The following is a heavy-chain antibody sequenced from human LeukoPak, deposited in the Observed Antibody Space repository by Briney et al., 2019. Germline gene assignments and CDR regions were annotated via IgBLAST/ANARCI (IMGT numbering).Heavy chain of an antibody. J-gene: IGHJ6*03. Sequence: GGSLRLSCAASGFTFSSYAMSWVRQAPGKGLEWVSAISGSAGSTYYADSVKGRFIISRDNSKYTLYLQMNSLRAEDTAIYYCAKAVTRGYYYMDVWGKGTTVTVSS. CDR2: ISGSAGST. V-gene: IGHV3-23*01. D-gene: IGHD3-10*01. CDR3: AKAVTRGYYYMDV. CDR1: GFTFSSYA.